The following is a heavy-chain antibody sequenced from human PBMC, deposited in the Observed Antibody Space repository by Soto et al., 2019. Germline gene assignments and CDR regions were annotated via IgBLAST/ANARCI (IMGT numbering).Heavy chain of an antibody. CDR1: GFTFTRYS. D-gene: IGHD5-18*01. CDR3: ARLRTAWFDP. Sequence: GSLRLSCAASGFTFTRYSMNWMRQPPGKGLEWIGEINHSGSTNYNPSLKSRVTISVDTSKNQFSLKLSSVTAADTAVYYCARLRTAWFDPWGQGTLVTVSS. V-gene: IGHV4-34*01. CDR2: INHSGST. J-gene: IGHJ5*02.